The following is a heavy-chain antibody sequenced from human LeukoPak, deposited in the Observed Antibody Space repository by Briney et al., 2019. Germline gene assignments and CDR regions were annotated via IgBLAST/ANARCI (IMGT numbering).Heavy chain of an antibody. CDR3: ARAVELGSLDAFDI. CDR2: ISSSSSGI. Sequence: GGSLRLSCAASGFPFNSYSMNWVRQAPGRGLEWVSYISSSSSGIYYADSVKGRFTISRDNAKNSLYLQMNSLRAEDTAVYYCARAVELGSLDAFDIWGQGTMVTVSS. D-gene: IGHD1-7*01. J-gene: IGHJ3*02. V-gene: IGHV3-48*04. CDR1: GFPFNSYS.